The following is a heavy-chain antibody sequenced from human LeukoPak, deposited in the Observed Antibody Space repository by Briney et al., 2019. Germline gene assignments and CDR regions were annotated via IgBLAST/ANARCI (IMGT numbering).Heavy chain of an antibody. J-gene: IGHJ4*02. D-gene: IGHD6-6*01. Sequence: ASVKVSCKASGYTFSDYAMHWVRQAPGQRFEWMGWIDAGNGDTKYSQKFQGRVTITRDTSASTAYMELSSLRSEDTAVYYCARGFIAARPVDYWGQGTLVTVSS. CDR1: GYTFSDYA. CDR3: ARGFIAARPVDY. V-gene: IGHV1-3*01. CDR2: IDAGNGDT.